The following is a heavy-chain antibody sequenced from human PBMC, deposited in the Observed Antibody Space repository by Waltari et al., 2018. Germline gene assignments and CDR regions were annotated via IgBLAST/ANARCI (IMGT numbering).Heavy chain of an antibody. V-gene: IGHV5-10-1*03. J-gene: IGHJ4*02. CDR1: GYSFTSYW. CDR3: ARHVLRYFDWLPSYFDY. CDR2: IDPSDSYT. Sequence: EVQLVQSGAEVKKPGESLRISCKGSGYSFTSYWLSRVRQMPGQGLEWMGRIDPSDSYTNYSPSFQGHVTISADKSISTAYLQWSSLKASDTAMYYCARHVLRYFDWLPSYFDYWGQGTLVTVSS. D-gene: IGHD3-9*01.